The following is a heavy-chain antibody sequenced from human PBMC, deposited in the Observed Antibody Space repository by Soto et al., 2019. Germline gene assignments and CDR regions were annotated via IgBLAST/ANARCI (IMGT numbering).Heavy chain of an antibody. V-gene: IGHV4-61*01. CDR2: IYYSGST. J-gene: IGHJ3*02. CDR1: GGSVSSGSYY. D-gene: IGHD1-26*01. Sequence: QVQLQESGPGLVKPSETLSLTCTVSGGSVSSGSYYWSWIRQPPGKALEWIGYIYYSGSTNYNPSPKSRVTISVDSSKNQSSLKLSSVTAADTAVYYCARDRVGATKAFDIWGQGTMVTVSS. CDR3: ARDRVGATKAFDI.